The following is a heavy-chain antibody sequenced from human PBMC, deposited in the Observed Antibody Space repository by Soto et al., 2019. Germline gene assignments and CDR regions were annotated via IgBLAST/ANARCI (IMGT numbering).Heavy chain of an antibody. J-gene: IGHJ4*02. CDR1: GFTFSSYA. V-gene: IGHV3-23*01. CDR3: AKVSASVVLRFLEWPYYFDY. Sequence: GGSLRLSCAASGFTFSSYAMSWVRQAPGKGLEWVPAISGSGGSTYYADSVKGRCTISRDNSKNTLYLQMNSLRAEDTAVYYCAKVSASVVLRFLEWPYYFDYWGQGTLVTVSS. CDR2: ISGSGGST. D-gene: IGHD3-3*01.